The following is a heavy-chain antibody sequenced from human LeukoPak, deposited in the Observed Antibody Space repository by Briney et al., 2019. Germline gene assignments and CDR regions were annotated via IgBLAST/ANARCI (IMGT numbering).Heavy chain of an antibody. V-gene: IGHV1-2*04. CDR1: GYTFTGYY. CDR3: ARGVGIAAAGTLDY. D-gene: IGHD6-13*01. Sequence: GASVKVSCKASGYTFTGYYMHWVRQAPGRGLEWMGWINPNSGGTNYAQKFQGWVTMTRDTSISTAYMELSRLRSDDTAVYYCARGVGIAAAGTLDYWGQGTLVTVSS. J-gene: IGHJ4*02. CDR2: INPNSGGT.